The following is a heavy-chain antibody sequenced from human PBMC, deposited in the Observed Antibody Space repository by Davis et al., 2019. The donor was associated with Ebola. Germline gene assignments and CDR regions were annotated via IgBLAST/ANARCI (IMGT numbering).Heavy chain of an antibody. D-gene: IGHD3-16*01. CDR1: GFTFSSYA. CDR3: ASNTWYYYGMDV. Sequence: PGGSLRLSCAASGFTFSSYAMSWVRQAPGKGLEWVSVIYSGGSTYYADSVKGRFTISRDNSKNTLYLQMNSLRAEDTAVYYCASNTWYYYGMDVWGQGTTVTVSS. J-gene: IGHJ6*02. CDR2: IYSGGST. V-gene: IGHV3-53*01.